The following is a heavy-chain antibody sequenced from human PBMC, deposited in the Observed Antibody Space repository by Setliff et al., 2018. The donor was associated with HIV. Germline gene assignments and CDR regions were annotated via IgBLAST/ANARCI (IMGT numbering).Heavy chain of an antibody. Sequence: ASVNVSCKTSGYTFTSYDLHWVRQAPGQGPEWMGTITPSGGTTGYAQKFRGRLILTRDTSTSTVYVELGSLRSEDTALYYCARGSYSGYTLDQWGQGTLVTVSS. CDR2: ITPSGGTT. V-gene: IGHV1-46*01. J-gene: IGHJ4*02. CDR3: ARGSYSGYTLDQ. CDR1: GYTFTSYD. D-gene: IGHD5-12*01.